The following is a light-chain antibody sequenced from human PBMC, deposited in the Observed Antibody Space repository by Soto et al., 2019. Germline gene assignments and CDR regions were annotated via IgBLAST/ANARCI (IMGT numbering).Light chain of an antibody. CDR1: QSISSY. V-gene: IGKV1-39*01. CDR3: QQSYSTPHT. J-gene: IGKJ5*01. CDR2: AAS. Sequence: DIQMTQSPSSLSACLGGRVTIAFRASQSISSYLNWYQQKPGKAPKLLIYAASSLQSGVPSRFSGSGSGTDFTLTISSLQPEDFATYYCQQSYSTPHTFGQGTRLEIK.